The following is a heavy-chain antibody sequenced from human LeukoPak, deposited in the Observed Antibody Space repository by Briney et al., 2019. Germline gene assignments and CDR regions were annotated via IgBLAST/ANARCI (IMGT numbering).Heavy chain of an antibody. D-gene: IGHD3-16*01. J-gene: IGHJ4*02. CDR1: GGSITSRNYY. CDR2: MSYSGSS. CDR3: ARRLITVYSFDY. V-gene: IGHV4-39*01. Sequence: SETLSLTCNVSGGSITSRNYYWGWIRQPPGKGLEWIGSMSYSGSSYYNPSLKSRITMSVDTSKNQFSLRPSSVVAADTAVYYCARRLITVYSFDYWGQGTLVTVSS.